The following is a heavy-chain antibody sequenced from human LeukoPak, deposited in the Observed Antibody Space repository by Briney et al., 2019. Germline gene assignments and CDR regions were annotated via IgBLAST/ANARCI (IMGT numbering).Heavy chain of an antibody. CDR1: GFTFSSYS. CDR3: AREGTIAARPLDY. J-gene: IGHJ4*02. D-gene: IGHD6-6*01. CDR2: ISSSSSYI. Sequence: GGSLRLSCAASGFTFSSYSMNWVRQAPGKGLEWVSSISSSSSYIYYADSVKGRFTISRDNAKNSLYLQMNSLRAEDTAVYYCAREGTIAARPLDYWGQGTLVTVSS. V-gene: IGHV3-21*01.